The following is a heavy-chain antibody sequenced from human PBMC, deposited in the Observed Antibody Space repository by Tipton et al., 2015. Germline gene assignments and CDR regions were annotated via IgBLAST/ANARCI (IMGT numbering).Heavy chain of an antibody. CDR1: GAYISNYF. J-gene: IGHJ3*01. CDR3: ARNSGWPENAFNL. D-gene: IGHD6-19*01. CDR2: ISSAGST. Sequence: TLPLTCNVPGAYISNYFWSWIRQPAGKGLEWMGRISSAGSTTHNPSLGGRVTMSVDTSKTRFSLTLSSVTAADTARYYCARNSGWPENAFNLWGQGTMVTVSS. V-gene: IGHV4-4*07.